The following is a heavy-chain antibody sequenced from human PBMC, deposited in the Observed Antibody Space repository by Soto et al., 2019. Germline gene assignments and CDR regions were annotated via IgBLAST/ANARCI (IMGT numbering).Heavy chain of an antibody. CDR2: IYHSGST. CDR1: GYSISSGYY. V-gene: IGHV4-38-2*01. D-gene: IGHD6-6*01. Sequence: SETLSLTCAVSGYSISSGYYWGWIRQPPGKGLEWIGSIYHSGSTYYNPSLKSRVTISVGTSKNQFSLKLSSVTAADTAVYYCARIARGRIAARSPGYWGQGTLVTVSS. J-gene: IGHJ4*02. CDR3: ARIARGRIAARSPGY.